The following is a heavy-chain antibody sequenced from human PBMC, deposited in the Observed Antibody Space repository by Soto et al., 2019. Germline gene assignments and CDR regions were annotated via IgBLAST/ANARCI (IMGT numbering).Heavy chain of an antibody. J-gene: IGHJ6*02. D-gene: IGHD6-19*01. CDR3: ASTNSSGWYRLSYYYYGMDV. V-gene: IGHV4-39*01. CDR2: IYYSGST. Sequence: SETLSLTCTVSGGSISSSSYYWGWIRQPPGKGLEWIGSIYYSGSTYYNPSLKSRVTISVDTSKNQFSLKLSSVTAADTAVYYCASTNSSGWYRLSYYYYGMDVWGQGTTVTVS. CDR1: GGSISSSSYY.